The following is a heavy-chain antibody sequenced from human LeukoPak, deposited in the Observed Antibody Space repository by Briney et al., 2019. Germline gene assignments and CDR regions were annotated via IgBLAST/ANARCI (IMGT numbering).Heavy chain of an antibody. CDR3: AREAAAGFFDY. D-gene: IGHD6-13*01. V-gene: IGHV1-69*13. J-gene: IGHJ4*02. CDR1: GGTFSSYA. CDR2: IIPIFGTA. Sequence: ASVRVSCKASGGTFSSYAISWVRHAPGHGLEWMGGIIPIFGTANYAQKFQGRVTITADESTSTAYMELSSLRSEDTAVYYCAREAAAGFFDYWGQGTLVTVSS.